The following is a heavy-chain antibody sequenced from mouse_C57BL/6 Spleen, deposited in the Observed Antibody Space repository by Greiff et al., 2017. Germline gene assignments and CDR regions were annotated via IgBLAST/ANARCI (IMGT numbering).Heavy chain of an antibody. V-gene: IGHV1-52*01. CDR2: IDPSDSET. J-gene: IGHJ4*01. D-gene: IGHD2-2*01. Sequence: VQLQQPGAELVRPGSSVKLSCKASGYTFTSYWMHWVKQRPIQGLEWIGNIDPSDSETHYNQKFKDKATLTVDKSSSTAYMQLSSLTSEDSAVYYGARDYGYGYYAMDYWGQGTSVTVSS. CDR3: ARDYGYGYYAMDY. CDR1: GYTFTSYW.